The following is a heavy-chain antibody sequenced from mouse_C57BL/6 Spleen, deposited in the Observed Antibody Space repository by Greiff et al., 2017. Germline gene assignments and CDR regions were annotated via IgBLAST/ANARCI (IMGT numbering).Heavy chain of an antibody. CDR2: ISSGGDYI. J-gene: IGHJ4*01. Sequence: EVKLMESGEGLVKPGGSLKLSCAASGFTFSSYAMSWVRQTPEKRLEWVAYISSGGDYIYYADTVKGRFTISRDNARNTLYLQMSSLKSEDTAMYYCTREETAQATGAMDYWGQGTSVTVSS. CDR3: TREETAQATGAMDY. CDR1: GFTFSSYA. D-gene: IGHD3-2*02. V-gene: IGHV5-9-1*02.